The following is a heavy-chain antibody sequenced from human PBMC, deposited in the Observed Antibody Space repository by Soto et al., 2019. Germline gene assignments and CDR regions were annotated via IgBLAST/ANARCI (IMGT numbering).Heavy chain of an antibody. Sequence: GESLKISCKTSGYSFTNYWIGWVRQMPGKGLEWMGIIYPGDSNTRYSPSFQGQVTISADKSISTAYLQWSSLKASDTAMYYCARQGSSSLLYYFDYCGQGTLVTVSS. CDR1: GYSFTNYW. CDR3: ARQGSSSLLYYFDY. V-gene: IGHV5-51*01. D-gene: IGHD6-6*01. J-gene: IGHJ4*01. CDR2: IYPGDSNT.